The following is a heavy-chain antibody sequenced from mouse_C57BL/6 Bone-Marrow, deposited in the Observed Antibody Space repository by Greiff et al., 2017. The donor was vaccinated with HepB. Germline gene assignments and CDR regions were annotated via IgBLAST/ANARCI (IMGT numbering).Heavy chain of an antibody. CDR3: AMHYYGGEDFYY. D-gene: IGHD1-2*01. CDR2: IDPSDSYT. J-gene: IGHJ2*01. V-gene: IGHV1-50*01. Sequence: QVQLQQPGAELVKPGASVKLSCKASGYTFTSYWMQGVKQRPGQGLEWIGEIDPSDSYTNYNQKFKGKATLTVDTSSSTAYMQLSSLTSEDSAVYYCAMHYYGGEDFYYWGQGTTLTVSS. CDR1: GYTFTSYW.